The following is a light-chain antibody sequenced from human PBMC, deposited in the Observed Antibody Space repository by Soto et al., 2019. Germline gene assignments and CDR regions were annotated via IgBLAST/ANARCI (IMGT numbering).Light chain of an antibody. Sequence: QSVLTQPASVSGSPGQSITISCTGTSSDVGGYNYVSWYQQHPGKAPKLMIYDVSNRPSGVSNRFSGSKSGNTASLTISGLQAEDEADCYCSSYTSSSTLLDVFGTGTKVTVL. V-gene: IGLV2-14*01. J-gene: IGLJ1*01. CDR2: DVS. CDR3: SSYTSSSTLLDV. CDR1: SSDVGGYNY.